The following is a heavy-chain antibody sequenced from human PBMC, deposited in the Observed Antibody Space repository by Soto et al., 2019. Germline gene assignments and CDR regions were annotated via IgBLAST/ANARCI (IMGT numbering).Heavy chain of an antibody. J-gene: IGHJ4*02. CDR2: IIPIFGTA. V-gene: IGHV1-69*13. CDR3: ASYCSGGSCSNDY. Sequence: SVKVYCKASGGTFSSYAISWVRQAPGQGLEWMGGIIPIFGTANYAQKFQGRVTITADESTSTAYMELSSLRSEDTAVYYCASYCSGGSCSNDYWGQGTLVTVSA. CDR1: GGTFSSYA. D-gene: IGHD2-15*01.